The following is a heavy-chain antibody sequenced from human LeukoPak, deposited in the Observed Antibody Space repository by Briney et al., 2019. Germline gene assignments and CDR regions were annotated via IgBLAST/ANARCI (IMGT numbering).Heavy chain of an antibody. V-gene: IGHV1-8*01. Sequence: GASVKVSCKASGYTFTSYDINWVRQATGQGLEWMGWMNPNSGNTGYAQKFQGRVTMTRNTSISTAYMELSSLRSEDTAVYYCASAYCGGVCHGANYYYGMDVWGQGTTVTVSS. D-gene: IGHD2-21*02. CDR2: MNPNSGNT. CDR3: ASAYCGGVCHGANYYYGMDV. J-gene: IGHJ6*02. CDR1: GYTFTSYD.